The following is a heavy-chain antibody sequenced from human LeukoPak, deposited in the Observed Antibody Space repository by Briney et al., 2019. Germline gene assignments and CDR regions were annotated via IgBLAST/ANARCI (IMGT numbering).Heavy chain of an antibody. CDR2: IKQDGSEK. CDR3: TTFDYAAFLI. D-gene: IGHD4/OR15-4a*01. Sequence: PGGSLRLSCAASGFTFSSYWMSWVRQAPGKGLEWVANIKQDGSEKYYVDSVKGRFTISRDNAKNSLYLQMNSLKTEDTAVYYCTTFDYAAFLIWGQGTMVTVSS. CDR1: GFTFSSYW. J-gene: IGHJ3*02. V-gene: IGHV3-7*03.